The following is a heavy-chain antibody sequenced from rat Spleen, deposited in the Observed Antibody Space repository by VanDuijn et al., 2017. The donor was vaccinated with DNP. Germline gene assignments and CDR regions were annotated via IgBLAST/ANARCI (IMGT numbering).Heavy chain of an antibody. D-gene: IGHD1-4*01. CDR3: ARPLTSRAWGFAY. Sequence: EVKLVESGGGLVQPGRSLKLSCAASGFTFRNYGMAWVRQAPTKGLEWVAYITYDGGSTYYRDSVRGRFTISRDNAKSTLYLQMNSLRSEDMATYYCARPLTSRAWGFAYWGQGTLVTVSS. CDR2: ITYDGGST. V-gene: IGHV5-29*01. J-gene: IGHJ3*01. CDR1: GFTFRNYG.